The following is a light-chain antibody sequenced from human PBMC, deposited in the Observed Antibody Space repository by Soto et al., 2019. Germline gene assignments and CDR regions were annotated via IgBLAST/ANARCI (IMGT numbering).Light chain of an antibody. CDR1: QTVGSY. Sequence: EIVLTQSPATLSLSPGERATLSCRASQTVGSYFAWYQQKPGQAPRLLIYDTSNRATGIPVRFSGSGSGTDFTLTISSLEPEDFAVYYCQQRSNAPLFTFGPGTKVDIK. CDR2: DTS. CDR3: QQRSNAPLFT. V-gene: IGKV3-11*01. J-gene: IGKJ3*01.